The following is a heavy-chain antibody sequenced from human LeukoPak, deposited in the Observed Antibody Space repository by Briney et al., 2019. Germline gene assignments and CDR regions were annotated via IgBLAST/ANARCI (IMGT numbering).Heavy chain of an antibody. D-gene: IGHD3-22*01. V-gene: IGHV4-39*07. CDR3: ARTYSSGQGAYY. CDR1: GDSISSSGCY. J-gene: IGHJ4*02. CDR2: IHYSGTT. Sequence: SETLSLTCTVSGDSISSSGCYWGWLRQPPGMGLEWIGSIHYSGTTYFNPSLKSRVTISVDASKNQFSLKLSSVAAADTAIYYCARTYSSGQGAYYWGQGTLVTVSS.